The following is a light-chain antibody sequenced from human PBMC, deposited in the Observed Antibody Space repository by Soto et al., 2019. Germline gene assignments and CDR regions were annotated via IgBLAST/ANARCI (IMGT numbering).Light chain of an antibody. Sequence: DIVMTQSPDSLAVSLGERATINCKPSQSVLYSSNNKNYLAWYQQKPGQPPKLRIYWASTRASGVPDRFRGSWSGTDFTLTISSLQAEDVAVYYCQQYYNTPITFGQGTRLEIK. CDR1: QSVLYSSNNKNY. J-gene: IGKJ5*01. CDR2: WAS. V-gene: IGKV4-1*01. CDR3: QQYYNTPIT.